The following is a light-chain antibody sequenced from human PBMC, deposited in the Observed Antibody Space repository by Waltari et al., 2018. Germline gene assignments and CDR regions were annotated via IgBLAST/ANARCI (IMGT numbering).Light chain of an antibody. CDR1: QSVSRSY. Sequence: EIVLTQYPGTLSLSPGERATFSCRASQSVSRSYIAWYQQKPGQAPRLLIYGAFSRATGIPDRFSGSGSGIDFTLTISRLEPEDFAVYYCQQYDNSPMYTFGQGTKLEI. J-gene: IGKJ2*01. CDR3: QQYDNSPMYT. V-gene: IGKV3-20*01. CDR2: GAF.